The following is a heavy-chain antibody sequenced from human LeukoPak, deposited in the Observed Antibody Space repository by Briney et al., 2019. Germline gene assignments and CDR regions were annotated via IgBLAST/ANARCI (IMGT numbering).Heavy chain of an antibody. D-gene: IGHD3-3*01. CDR3: ARQTEEKVLIHWFDP. CDR1: GGSISSSGYY. CDR2: IHHSETK. Sequence: SETLSLTCTFSGGSISSSGYYWAWIRQTPGKGLEWIGSIHHSETKYFNPSLKSQVSFSVDPTKNEFYLQVMSVTVADSALYYGARQTEEKVLIHWFDPWAREPWSPSPQ. J-gene: IGHJ5*02. V-gene: IGHV4-39*01.